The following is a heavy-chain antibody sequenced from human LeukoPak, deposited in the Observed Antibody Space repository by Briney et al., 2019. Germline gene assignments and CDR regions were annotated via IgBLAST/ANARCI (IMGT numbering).Heavy chain of an antibody. CDR1: GYTFTSSD. J-gene: IGHJ4*02. CDR2: ISAYNGNT. D-gene: IGHD6-13*01. V-gene: IGHV1-18*01. CDR3: ARVRRQLVYFDY. Sequence: ASVTVSCKASGYTFTSSDFNWVRQATGQGLEWMGWISAYNGNTNYAQKLQGRVTMTTDTSTSTAYMELRSLRSDDTAVYYCARVRRQLVYFDYWGQGTLVTVSS.